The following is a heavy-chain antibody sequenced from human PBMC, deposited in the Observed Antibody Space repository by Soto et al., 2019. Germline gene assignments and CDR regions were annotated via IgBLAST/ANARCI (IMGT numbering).Heavy chain of an antibody. D-gene: IGHD3-22*01. V-gene: IGHV3-33*01. CDR1: GFSFSSYG. Sequence: QVQLVESGGGVVQPGRSLRLSCAASGFSFSSYGMHWVRQAPGKGLEWVAVIWYDGSNKYYADSVKGRFTISRDNSKNKLYRQMNSLRAEETAVYYCARDRALREHYYDSSANGMDVWGQGTTVTVSS. J-gene: IGHJ6*02. CDR2: IWYDGSNK. CDR3: ARDRALREHYYDSSANGMDV.